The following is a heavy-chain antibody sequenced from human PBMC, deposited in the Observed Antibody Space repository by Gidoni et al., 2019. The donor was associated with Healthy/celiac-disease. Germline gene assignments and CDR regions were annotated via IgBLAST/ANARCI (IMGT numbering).Heavy chain of an antibody. CDR3: AKVYGSGSYYRGIFDY. Sequence: EVQLLESGGGLVQPGGSLRLSCAASGFTFSSYAMSWVRQAPGKGLEWVSAISGSGGSTYYADSVKGRCTISRDNSKNTLYLQMNSLRAEDTAVYYCAKVYGSGSYYRGIFDYWGQGTLVTVSS. CDR1: GFTFSSYA. CDR2: ISGSGGST. V-gene: IGHV3-23*01. J-gene: IGHJ4*02. D-gene: IGHD3-10*01.